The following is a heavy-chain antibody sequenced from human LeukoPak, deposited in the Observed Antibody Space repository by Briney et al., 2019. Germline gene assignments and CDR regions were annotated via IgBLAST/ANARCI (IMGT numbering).Heavy chain of an antibody. D-gene: IGHD3-16*01. J-gene: IGHJ5*02. CDR1: GGSMDNFY. Sequence: SETLSLICTVSGGSMDNFYWSWIRQPAGKGLEWIGRIYGLGSTNSNPTLKSRVTMSIDTSKNHFSLRLTSVTAADTAVYYCVKPPPEWGGSETFDPWAKETLSTVPS. CDR2: IYGLGST. V-gene: IGHV4-4*07. CDR3: VKPPPEWGGSETFDP.